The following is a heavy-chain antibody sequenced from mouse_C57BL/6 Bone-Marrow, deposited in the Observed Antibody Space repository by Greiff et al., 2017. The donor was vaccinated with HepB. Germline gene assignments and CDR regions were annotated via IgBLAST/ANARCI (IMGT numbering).Heavy chain of an antibody. J-gene: IGHJ3*01. Sequence: ESGPGLVKPSQSLSLTCSVTGYSITSGYYWNWIRQFPGNKLEWMGYISYDGSNNYNPSLKNRISITRDTSKNQFFLKLNSVTTEDTATYYCARDDFYYYGSSLFAYWGQGTLVTVSA. D-gene: IGHD1-1*01. CDR3: ARDDFYYYGSSLFAY. CDR1: GYSITSGYY. CDR2: ISYDGSN. V-gene: IGHV3-6*01.